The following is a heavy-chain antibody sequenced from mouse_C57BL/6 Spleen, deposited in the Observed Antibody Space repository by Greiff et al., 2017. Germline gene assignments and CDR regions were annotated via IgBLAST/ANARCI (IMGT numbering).Heavy chain of an antibody. CDR3: AKNSNYEVDY. V-gene: IGHV5-17*01. D-gene: IGHD2-5*01. Sequence: EVQVVESGGGLVKPGGSLKLSCAASGFTFSDYGMHWVRQAPEKGLEWVAYISSGSSTIYYADTVKGRFTISRDNAKNTLFLQRTSLRSEDTAMYYCAKNSNYEVDYWGQGTSVTVSS. CDR2: ISSGSSTI. CDR1: GFTFSDYG. J-gene: IGHJ4*01.